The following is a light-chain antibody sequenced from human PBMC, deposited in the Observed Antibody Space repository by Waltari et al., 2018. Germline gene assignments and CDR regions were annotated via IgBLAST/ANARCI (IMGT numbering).Light chain of an antibody. V-gene: IGKV1-33*01. Sequence: DIQMTQSPSSLSASVGDRVTITCQASQDISSYLNWYQQKPGIAPKLLISAASNVETGVPSRFSGSRSGTDFTFTITSLQSEDIATYHCQQYADLPWTFGQGTKVEIK. CDR1: QDISSY. CDR3: QQYADLPWT. CDR2: AAS. J-gene: IGKJ1*01.